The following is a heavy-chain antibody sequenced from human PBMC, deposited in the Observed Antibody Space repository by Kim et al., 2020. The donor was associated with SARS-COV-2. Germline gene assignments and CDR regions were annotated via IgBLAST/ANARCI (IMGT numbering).Heavy chain of an antibody. Sequence: NPSLKSRVTISVDTSKNQFSLKLSSVTAADTAVYYCARHEDTAMVTHFDYWGQGTLVTVSS. J-gene: IGHJ4*02. V-gene: IGHV4-39*01. D-gene: IGHD5-18*01. CDR3: ARHEDTAMVTHFDY.